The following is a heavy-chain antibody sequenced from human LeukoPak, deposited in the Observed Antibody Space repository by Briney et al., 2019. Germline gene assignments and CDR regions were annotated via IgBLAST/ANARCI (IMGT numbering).Heavy chain of an antibody. J-gene: IGHJ4*02. Sequence: GGSLRLSCAASGFTFSSYSMNWVRQAPGKGLEWVSYISSCSSTIYYADYVKGRFTISTDNATNSLYLQMNSLRAEDTAVYYCAKDPPSRQYCTNAVCGLHWGRGTLVTVSS. CDR3: AKDPPSRQYCTNAVCGLH. D-gene: IGHD2-8*01. CDR1: GFTFSSYS. CDR2: ISSCSSTI. V-gene: IGHV3-48*01.